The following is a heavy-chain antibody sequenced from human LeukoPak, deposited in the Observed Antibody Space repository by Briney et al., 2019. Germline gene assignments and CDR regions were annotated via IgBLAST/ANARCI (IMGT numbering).Heavy chain of an antibody. CDR2: IYYSGST. CDR3: ARGIGLFTHFDY. D-gene: IGHD3/OR15-3a*01. Sequence: SETLSLTCTVAGGSISTYYWSWIRQPPGKRLEWIGYIYYSGSTSYNPSLKSRVTISVDTSKNQFSLKLSSVTAADTAVYYCARGIGLFTHFDYWGQGTLVTVSS. V-gene: IGHV4-59*01. CDR1: GGSISTYY. J-gene: IGHJ4*02.